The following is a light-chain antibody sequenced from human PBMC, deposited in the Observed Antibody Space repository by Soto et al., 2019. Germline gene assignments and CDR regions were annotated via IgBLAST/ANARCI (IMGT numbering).Light chain of an antibody. CDR2: GAS. CDR1: QSVSSSY. Sequence: EIVLTHSPGTLSLSPGERATLSCRASQSVSSSYLAWYQRKPGQAPRLLIYGASSRATGIPDRFSGGGSGTDFTLTISRMEPEDFAVYYCQQYHNSPPTFGQGTKVDIK. CDR3: QQYHNSPPT. V-gene: IGKV3-20*01. J-gene: IGKJ1*01.